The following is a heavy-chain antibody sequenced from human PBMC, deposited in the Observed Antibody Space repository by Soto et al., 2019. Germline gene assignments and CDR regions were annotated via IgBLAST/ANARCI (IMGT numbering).Heavy chain of an antibody. CDR2: ISSSSSYI. Sequence: EVQLVESGGGLVKPGGSLRLSCAASGFTFSSYSMNWVRQAPGKALEWVSSISSSSSYIYYADSVKGRFTISRDNAKNSLYLQINSLRAESTAVYYCARDQPGYSYGYGLGYWGQGTLVTVSS. D-gene: IGHD5-18*01. V-gene: IGHV3-21*01. J-gene: IGHJ4*02. CDR1: GFTFSSYS. CDR3: ARDQPGYSYGYGLGY.